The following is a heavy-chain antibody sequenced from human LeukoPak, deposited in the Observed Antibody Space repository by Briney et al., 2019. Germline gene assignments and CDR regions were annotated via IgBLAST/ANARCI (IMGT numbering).Heavy chain of an antibody. J-gene: IGHJ5*02. CDR2: IYHDGST. CDR1: GVSVSSGSYF. D-gene: IGHD5/OR15-5a*01. CDR3: ATFFDFWFGP. V-gene: IGHV4-61*03. Sequence: SETLSLTCTVSGVSVSSGSYFCSWIRQPPGEGPQWIGYIYHDGSTNYSPSLRSRVSISVDTSKNHFSLKLSAVTTAATAVYFCATFFDFWFGPWGQGTQVTVSS.